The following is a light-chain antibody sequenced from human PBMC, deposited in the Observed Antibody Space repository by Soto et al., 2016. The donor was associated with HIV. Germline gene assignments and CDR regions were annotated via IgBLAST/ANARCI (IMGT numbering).Light chain of an antibody. CDR1: QSISGY. CDR3: QQSYSTPYT. V-gene: IGKV1-39*01. Sequence: DIQLTQSPSSLSASVGDRVTITCRASQSISGYLNWYQQKPGKAPKLLIYAASHLESGVPSRFSGSGSGTDFTVTISSLQPEDFATYYCQQSYSTPYTFGQGPSWRS. J-gene: IGKJ2*01. CDR2: AAS.